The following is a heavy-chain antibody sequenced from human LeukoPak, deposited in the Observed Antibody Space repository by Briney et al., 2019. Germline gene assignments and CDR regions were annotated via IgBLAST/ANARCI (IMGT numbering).Heavy chain of an antibody. J-gene: IGHJ6*02. V-gene: IGHV4-38-2*02. CDR3: ARDHLYYGMDV. CDR2: IYYSGST. CDR1: GYSISSGYY. Sequence: PSETLSLTCTVSGYSISSGYYWGWIRQPPGKGLEWIGYIYYSGSTNYNPSLKSRVTISVDTSKNQFSLKLSSVTAADTAVYYCARDHLYYGMDVWGQGTTVTVSS.